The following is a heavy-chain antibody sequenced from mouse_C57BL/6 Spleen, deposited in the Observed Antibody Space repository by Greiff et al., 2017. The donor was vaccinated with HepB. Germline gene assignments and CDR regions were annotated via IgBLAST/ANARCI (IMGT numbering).Heavy chain of an antibody. Sequence: QVQLQQPGAELVKPGASVKMSCKASGYTFTSYWITWVKQRPGQGLEWIGDIYPGSGSTNYNEKFKSKATLTVDTSSSTAYMQLSSLTSEDSAVYYCARSSSNYGYAMDYWGQGTSGTVSS. CDR2: IYPGSGST. D-gene: IGHD2-5*01. V-gene: IGHV1-55*01. CDR3: ARSSSNYGYAMDY. CDR1: GYTFTSYW. J-gene: IGHJ4*01.